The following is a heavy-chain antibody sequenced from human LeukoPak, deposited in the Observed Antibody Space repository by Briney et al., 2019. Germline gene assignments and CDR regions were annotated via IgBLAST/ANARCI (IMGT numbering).Heavy chain of an antibody. Sequence: AGSLRLSCAASGFTFSSYGMHWVRQAPGKGLEWVAVIWYDGSNKYYADSVKGRFTISKDNSKNALYLQMNSLRAEDTAVYYCAKPMITFGGVIGPAIDYWGRGTLVTVSS. D-gene: IGHD3-16*02. CDR1: GFTFSSYG. J-gene: IGHJ4*02. CDR3: AKPMITFGGVIGPAIDY. CDR2: IWYDGSNK. V-gene: IGHV3-33*06.